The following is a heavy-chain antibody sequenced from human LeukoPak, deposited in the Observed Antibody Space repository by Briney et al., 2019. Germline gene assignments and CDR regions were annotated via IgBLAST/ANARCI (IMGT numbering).Heavy chain of an antibody. CDR1: GFTFSSYD. CDR3: ATLASGYSSPFDY. D-gene: IGHD6-13*01. CDR2: IRSDGRST. J-gene: IGHJ4*02. Sequence: GGSLRLSCAASGFTFSSYDMSWVRQAPGKGLEWVSFIRSDGRSTLYADSVKGRFTISRDNSKNTLYAEMTSLGAEDTAVYYCATLASGYSSPFDYWGQGTLVTVSS. V-gene: IGHV3-23*01.